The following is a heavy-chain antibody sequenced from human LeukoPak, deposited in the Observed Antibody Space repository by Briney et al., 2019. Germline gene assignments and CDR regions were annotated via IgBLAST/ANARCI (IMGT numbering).Heavy chain of an antibody. Sequence: SGTLSLTCTVSGASISNYYWSWIRQTPEKGLEWMRHIHSSGGSSYYPSLKSRLTLSIDTSRNQLSLKLPSVTAADTAVYFCARLGSYHDFWGQGALVTVSS. CDR2: IHSSGGS. D-gene: IGHD1-26*01. V-gene: IGHV4-4*09. CDR3: ARLGSYHDF. J-gene: IGHJ4*02. CDR1: GASISNYY.